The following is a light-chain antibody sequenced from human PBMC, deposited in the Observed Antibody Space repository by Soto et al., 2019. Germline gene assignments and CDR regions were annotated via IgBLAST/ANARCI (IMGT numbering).Light chain of an antibody. J-gene: IGKJ1*01. CDR3: QQYNSLVT. CDR2: KTS. Sequence: DILMTQSPSFLSASVGDIVTITCRCSQSISTWVAWYQQKPGKAPKLLIYKTSSLESGVPSRFRGSGSGTEFTLTISSLQPDDFATYYCQQYNSLVTFGQGTKVDIK. V-gene: IGKV1-5*03. CDR1: QSISTW.